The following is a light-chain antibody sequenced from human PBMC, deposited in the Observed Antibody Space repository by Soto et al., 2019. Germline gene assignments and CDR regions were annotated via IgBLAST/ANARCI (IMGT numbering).Light chain of an antibody. CDR3: MQPLQSWT. Sequence: DIVMTKSPLSLPVTPGEPASLPCWSSQSLLHRNGYNYLDWYMQKPGQSPQLLIYLGSNRASGVPDRFSGSGSGTDFTLKLRRVEAEDVGVYYCMQPLQSWTVGQGTKVDI. J-gene: IGKJ1*01. V-gene: IGKV2-28*01. CDR1: QSLLHRNGYNY. CDR2: LGS.